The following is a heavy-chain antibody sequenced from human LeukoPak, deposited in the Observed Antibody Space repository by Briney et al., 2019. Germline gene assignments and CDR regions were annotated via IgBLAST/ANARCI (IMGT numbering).Heavy chain of an antibody. CDR2: ISGSGGST. J-gene: IGHJ4*02. CDR1: GFTFSSYA. CDR3: AKDDYDSSGYHSAFDY. V-gene: IGHV3-23*01. D-gene: IGHD3-22*01. Sequence: GGSLRLSCAASGFTFSSYAMSWVRQAPGKGLEWVSAISGSGGSTYYADSVKGRFTISRDNSKNTLYLQMNSLRAEDTAVYYYAKDDYDSSGYHSAFDYWGQGTLVTVSS.